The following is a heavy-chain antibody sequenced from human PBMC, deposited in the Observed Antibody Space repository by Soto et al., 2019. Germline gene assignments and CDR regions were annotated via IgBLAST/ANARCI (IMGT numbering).Heavy chain of an antibody. CDR2: IYLDGTT. D-gene: IGHD3-3*01. Sequence: QLQLQESGPGLVKPSQTLSLTCGVSSGSISSYTPSWNWIRQPPGKGLEWIGHIYLDGTTNYSPSLQSRVTISIDRSKNQFSLKLISVTAADTAVYYCARGSDRSRSYEGFDDWGQGTLVTVSS. V-gene: IGHV4-30-2*01. J-gene: IGHJ5*02. CDR3: ARGSDRSRSYEGFDD. CDR1: SGSISSYTPS.